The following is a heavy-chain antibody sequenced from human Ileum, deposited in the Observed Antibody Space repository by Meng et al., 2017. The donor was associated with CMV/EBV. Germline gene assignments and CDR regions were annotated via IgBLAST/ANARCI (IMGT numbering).Heavy chain of an antibody. CDR2: IHYSGTT. Sequence: SETLSLTCTVSGGPISGYFWSWIRQAPGKGLEWIGYIHYSGTTKYSPSLRGRVTFSVDLSKNQFSLRLTSVTAADTAVFFCVRVPRNYLDYWGQGKLVTVSS. V-gene: IGHV4-59*01. J-gene: IGHJ4*02. CDR1: GGPISGYF. CDR3: VRVPRNYLDY.